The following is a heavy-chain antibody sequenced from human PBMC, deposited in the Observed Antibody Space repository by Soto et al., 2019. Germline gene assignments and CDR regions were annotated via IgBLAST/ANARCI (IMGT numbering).Heavy chain of an antibody. CDR3: VRDHDEDFGYDLDYFDY. V-gene: IGHV3-7*05. J-gene: IGHJ4*02. Sequence: GGSLRLSCAASGFTFSSYWMSWVRQAPGKGLEWVANIKQDGSEKYYVDSVKGRFSISRDNAKNSLFLQMNSLRVEDTAFYFCVRDHDEDFGYDLDYFDYWGQGT. CDR1: GFTFSSYW. CDR2: IKQDGSEK. D-gene: IGHD5-12*01.